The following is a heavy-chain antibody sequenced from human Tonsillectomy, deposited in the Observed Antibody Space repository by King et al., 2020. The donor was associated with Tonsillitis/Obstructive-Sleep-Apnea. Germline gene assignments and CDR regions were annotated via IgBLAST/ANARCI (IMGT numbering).Heavy chain of an antibody. CDR1: GLTVMSNY. CDR3: ASGKTWLSS. CDR2: IYAGGRT. Sequence: VQLVESGGGLIQPGGSLRLSCAASGLTVMSNYMTWVRQAPGKGLEWVSVIYAGGRTSYADSVTGRFTISRDYSKNTVDLQMKSLRDEDTAVYYCASGKTWLSSWGQGTLVTVSP. D-gene: IGHD5-24*01. J-gene: IGHJ4*02. V-gene: IGHV3-53*01.